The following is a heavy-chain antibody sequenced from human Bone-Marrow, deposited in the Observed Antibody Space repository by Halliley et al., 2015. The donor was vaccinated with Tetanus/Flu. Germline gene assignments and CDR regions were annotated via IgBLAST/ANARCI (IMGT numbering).Heavy chain of an antibody. CDR3: ARAGNYDVLPAMNDPFDY. CDR2: IYYSGST. D-gene: IGHD3-9*01. Sequence: LRLSCTVSGGSINGYYWSWLRQPPGKGLEWIGYIYYSGSTTYNPSLKSRVTISVDTSKNHFSLRLTSVTAADTAVYYCARAGNYDVLPAMNDPFDYWGQGTLVAVSS. V-gene: IGHV4-59*08. J-gene: IGHJ4*02. CDR1: GGSINGYY.